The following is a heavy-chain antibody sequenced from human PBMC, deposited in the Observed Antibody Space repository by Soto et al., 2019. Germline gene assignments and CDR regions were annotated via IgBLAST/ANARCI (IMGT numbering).Heavy chain of an antibody. CDR1: GFTFSSHA. CDR3: ARDPGYSNYDFDY. V-gene: IGHV3-33*01. D-gene: IGHD5-12*01. J-gene: IGHJ4*02. CDR2: IWYDGSKK. Sequence: QVQLVESGGGVVQPGRSLRLSCVASGFTFSSHAMHWVRQAPGKGLEWVAVIWYDGSKKYYADSVKGRFTVARDDSKNTLYLQMHSLRVEDTAVYYCARDPGYSNYDFDYWGQGTLVTVSP.